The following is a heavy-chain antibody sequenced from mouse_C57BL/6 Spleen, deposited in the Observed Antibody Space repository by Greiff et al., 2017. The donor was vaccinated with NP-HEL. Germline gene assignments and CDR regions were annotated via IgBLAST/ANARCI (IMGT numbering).Heavy chain of an antibody. CDR1: GFTFSDYG. J-gene: IGHJ4*01. D-gene: IGHD2-2*01. V-gene: IGHV5-17*01. Sequence: DVKLVESGGGLVKPGGSLKLSCAASGFTFSDYGMHWVRQAPEKGLEWVAYISSGSSTIYYADTVKGRFTISRDNAKNTLFLQMTSLRSEDTAMYYCARPPYGYDRGYYAMDYWGQGTSVTVSS. CDR3: ARPPYGYDRGYYAMDY. CDR2: ISSGSSTI.